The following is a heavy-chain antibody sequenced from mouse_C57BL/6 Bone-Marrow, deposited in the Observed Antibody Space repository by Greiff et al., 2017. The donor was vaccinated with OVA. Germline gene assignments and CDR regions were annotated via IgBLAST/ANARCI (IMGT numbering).Heavy chain of an antibody. V-gene: IGHV5-9-1*02. D-gene: IGHD1-1*01. CDR3: TRDPYYYGSSSYAMDY. J-gene: IGHJ4*01. Sequence: EVKLVESGEGLVKPGGSLKLSCAASGFTFSSYAMSWVRQTPEKRLEWVAYISSGGDYIYYADNVKGRFTISRDNARNTLYLQMSSLKSEDTAMYYCTRDPYYYGSSSYAMDYWGQGTSVTVSS. CDR2: ISSGGDYI. CDR1: GFTFSSYA.